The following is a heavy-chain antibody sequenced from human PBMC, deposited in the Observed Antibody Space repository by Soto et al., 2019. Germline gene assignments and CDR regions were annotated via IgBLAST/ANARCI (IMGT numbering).Heavy chain of an antibody. D-gene: IGHD4-17*01. J-gene: IGHJ4*02. CDR3: TTGDDYGDYNDY. Sequence: EVQLVESGGGLVKPGGSLRLSCAASGFTFSNAWMSWVRQAPGKGLEWVGRIKRKTDGGTTDYAAPVKGRFTISRDDSKNTLYLQMNSLKTEDTAVYYCTTGDDYGDYNDYWGKGTLVTVSS. CDR1: GFTFSNAW. V-gene: IGHV3-15*01. CDR2: IKRKTDGGTT.